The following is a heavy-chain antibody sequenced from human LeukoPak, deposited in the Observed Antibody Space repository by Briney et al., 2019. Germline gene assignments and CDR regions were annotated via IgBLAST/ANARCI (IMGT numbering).Heavy chain of an antibody. CDR3: ARDSTYYDILTGYYTGFDY. CDR1: GFTFSNYW. J-gene: IGHJ4*02. D-gene: IGHD3-9*01. V-gene: IGHV3-7*01. Sequence: GGSLRLSCAASGFTFSNYWMSWVRQAPGKGLEWVANIKEDGSEIYYADSVKGRFTISRDNSKNTLYLQMNSLRAEDTAVYYCARDSTYYDILTGYYTGFDYWGQGTLVTVSS. CDR2: IKEDGSEI.